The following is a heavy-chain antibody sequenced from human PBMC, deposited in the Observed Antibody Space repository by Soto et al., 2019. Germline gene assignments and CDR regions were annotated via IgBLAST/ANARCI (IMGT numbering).Heavy chain of an antibody. V-gene: IGHV3-30*18. D-gene: IGHD5-18*01. J-gene: IGHJ4*02. CDR2: ISYDGSNK. CDR3: AKDGGSFPYSYGSFDY. Sequence: GGSLRLSCAASGFTFSSYGMHWVRQAPGKGLEWVAVISYDGSNKYYADSVKGRFTISRDNSKNTLYLQMNSLRAEDTAVYYCAKDGGSFPYSYGSFDYWGQGTLVTV. CDR1: GFTFSSYG.